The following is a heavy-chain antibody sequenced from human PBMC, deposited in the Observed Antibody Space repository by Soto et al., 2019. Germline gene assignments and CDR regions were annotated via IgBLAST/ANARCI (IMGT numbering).Heavy chain of an antibody. V-gene: IGHV3-23*05. Sequence: VGSLRLSCAASGFIFSSYAITWVRQAPGKGLECISTIDVLNGAWYSDSVRGRLAISRDVSRNTVYLQMGSLRVEDTAIYFCSDWRAGGPVNLDHWGPGTVVTVSS. CDR3: SDWRAGGPVNLDH. J-gene: IGHJ4*02. CDR1: GFIFSSYA. D-gene: IGHD2-15*01. CDR2: IDVLNGA.